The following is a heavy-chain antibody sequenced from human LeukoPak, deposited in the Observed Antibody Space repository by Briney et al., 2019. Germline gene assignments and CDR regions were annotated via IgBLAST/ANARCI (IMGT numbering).Heavy chain of an antibody. CDR3: ARGSSITGTMGP. D-gene: IGHD1-7*01. Sequence: SETLSLTCAVYGGSFSDYYWSWIRQPPGKGLEWIGEISPSGSTYYNPSLKSRVTTSIDTSKNQFSLKLSSVTAADTAVYYCARGSSITGTMGPWGQGTLVTVSS. CDR2: ISPSGST. V-gene: IGHV4-34*01. J-gene: IGHJ5*02. CDR1: GGSFSDYY.